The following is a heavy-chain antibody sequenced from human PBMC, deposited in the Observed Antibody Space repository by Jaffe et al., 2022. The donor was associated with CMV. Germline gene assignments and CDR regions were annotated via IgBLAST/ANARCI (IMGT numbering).Heavy chain of an antibody. CDR1: EFSLSNARMG. V-gene: IGHV2-26*01. CDR2: IFPNGEK. D-gene: IGHD6-13*01. CDR3: ARIRSGSSPWGGFFWFDA. J-gene: IGHJ5*02. Sequence: QVTLKESGPVLVKPTETLTLTCSVSEFSLSNARMGVSWVRQPPGKALEWLAHIFPNGEKSSSTFLKSRLTISKDTSKSQVLFIMTNMEPVDTATYFCARIRSGSSPWGGFFWFDAWGRGTLVTVSS.